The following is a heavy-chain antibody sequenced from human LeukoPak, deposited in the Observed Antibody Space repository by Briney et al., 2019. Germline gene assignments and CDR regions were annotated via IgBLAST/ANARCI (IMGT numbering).Heavy chain of an antibody. V-gene: IGHV5-51*01. CDR3: ARLHVGVYGLDY. CDR2: IYPGDSDT. J-gene: IGHJ4*02. CDR1: GYTFTTYW. D-gene: IGHD5/OR15-5a*01. Sequence: GESLKISCKASGYTFTTYWIGWVRLMPGKGLEWMGIIYPGDSDTKYSPSFQGQVTISADKSISTAYLQWSSLKASDTAIYYCARLHVGVYGLDYWGQGTLVTVSS.